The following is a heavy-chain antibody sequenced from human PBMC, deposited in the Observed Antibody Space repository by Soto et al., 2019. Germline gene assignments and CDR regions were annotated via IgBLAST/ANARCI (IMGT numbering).Heavy chain of an antibody. V-gene: IGHV1-69*01. CDR3: ASGRVGEIANLRDYYGMDV. D-gene: IGHD1-26*01. CDR1: GGTFSSYA. Sequence: QVQLVQSGAEVKKPGSSVKVSCKASGGTFSSYAISWVRQPPGQGLEWMGGIIPIFGTANYAQKFQGRVTITADELTVTAYMELSSLGSEDTAVYYCASGRVGEIANLRDYYGMDVWGQGTTVTVSS. CDR2: IIPIFGTA. J-gene: IGHJ6*02.